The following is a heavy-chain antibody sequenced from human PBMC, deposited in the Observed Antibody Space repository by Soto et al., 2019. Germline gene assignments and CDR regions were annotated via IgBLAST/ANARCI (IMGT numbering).Heavy chain of an antibody. D-gene: IGHD3-16*02. CDR2: IYYSGST. CDR1: GGSISSGDYY. J-gene: IGHJ5*02. CDR3: ATGDYVWGSYRNFDP. V-gene: IGHV4-30-4*01. Sequence: SETLSLTCTVSGGSISSGDYYWSWIRQPPGKGLEWIGYIYYSGSTYYNPSLKSRVTISVDTSKNQFSLKLSSVTAADTAVYYCATGDYVWGSYRNFDPWGQGTLVTVSS.